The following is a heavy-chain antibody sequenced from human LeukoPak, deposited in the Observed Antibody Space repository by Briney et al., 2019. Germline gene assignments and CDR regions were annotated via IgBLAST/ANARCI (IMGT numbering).Heavy chain of an antibody. J-gene: IGHJ4*02. D-gene: IGHD3-22*01. Sequence: SETLSLTCTVSGGSISSYYWSWIRQPPGKGLEWIGYIHTSGSTNYNPSLKSRVTISVDTSKNQFSLKLSSVTAADTAVYYCARPVGSSGYYADWGQGTLVTVSS. CDR1: GGSISSYY. CDR2: IHTSGST. V-gene: IGHV4-4*09. CDR3: ARPVGSSGYYAD.